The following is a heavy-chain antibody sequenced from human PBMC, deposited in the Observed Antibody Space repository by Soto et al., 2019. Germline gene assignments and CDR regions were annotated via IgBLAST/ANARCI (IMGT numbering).Heavy chain of an antibody. V-gene: IGHV4-4*07. Sequence: PSETLSLSCTVSGGSISSYYWSWIRQPAGKGLEWIGRIYTSGSTNYNPSLKSRVTMSVDTSKNQFSLKLSSVTAADTAVYYCARNIAVAGKYYYYYYGMDVWGQGITVTVSS. J-gene: IGHJ6*02. CDR1: GGSISSYY. D-gene: IGHD6-19*01. CDR3: ARNIAVAGKYYYYYYGMDV. CDR2: IYTSGST.